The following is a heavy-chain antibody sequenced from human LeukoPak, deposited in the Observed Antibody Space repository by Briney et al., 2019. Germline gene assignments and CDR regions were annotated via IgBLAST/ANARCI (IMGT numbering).Heavy chain of an antibody. D-gene: IGHD2-2*02. CDR1: GGTFSSYA. Sequence: SVQVSCKASGGTFSSYAISWVRQAPGQGLEWMGRIIPIIGIPNYAQQFQGRVTITANKSTGTADMELRSLRSGDTAVYYCARDELPYPHWFDHWGQGTLVTVSS. V-gene: IGHV1-69*04. CDR3: ARDELPYPHWFDH. J-gene: IGHJ5*02. CDR2: IIPIIGIP.